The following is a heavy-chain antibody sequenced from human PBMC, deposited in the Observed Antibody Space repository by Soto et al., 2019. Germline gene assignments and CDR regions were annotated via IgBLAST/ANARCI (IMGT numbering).Heavy chain of an antibody. CDR3: ARDHKEEWLVGGWFDP. D-gene: IGHD6-19*01. Sequence: QVHLVQSGAEVKKPGASVKVSCKASGYTFTTYRISWVRQAPGQGLEWMGWISAYSGKTNYAQRVQGRVTMTTDTSTRTAYLELRSLISDDTAVYYCARDHKEEWLVGGWFDPWGQGTLVTVSS. J-gene: IGHJ5*02. CDR1: GYTFTTYR. CDR2: ISAYSGKT. V-gene: IGHV1-18*01.